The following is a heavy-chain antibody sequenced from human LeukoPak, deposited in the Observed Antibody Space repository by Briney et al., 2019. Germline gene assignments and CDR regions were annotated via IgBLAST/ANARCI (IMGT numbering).Heavy chain of an antibody. Sequence: GGSLRLSCAASGFTFSNYGMHWVRQAPGKGLEWVAVIWFDGSNKYYADSVKGRFTISRDNSKNTLYLQMNSLRAEDTAVYYCAREAYVAVAVHFDYWGQGTLVTVSS. CDR3: AREAYVAVAVHFDY. V-gene: IGHV3-33*01. CDR1: GFTFSNYG. CDR2: IWFDGSNK. J-gene: IGHJ4*02. D-gene: IGHD6-19*01.